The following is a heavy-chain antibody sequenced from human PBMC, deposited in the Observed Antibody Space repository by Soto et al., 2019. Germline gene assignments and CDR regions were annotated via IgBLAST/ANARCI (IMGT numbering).Heavy chain of an antibody. J-gene: IGHJ5*02. CDR1: GFTFSGSA. Sequence: PGGSLRLSCAASGFTFSGSAMHWVRQASGKGLEWVGRIRSKANSYATAYAASVKGRFTISRDDSKNTAYLQMNSLKTEDTAVYYCTRPSSVVAAPYNWFDPWGQGTLVTVS. V-gene: IGHV3-73*01. CDR2: IRSKANSYAT. CDR3: TRPSSVVAAPYNWFDP. D-gene: IGHD2-15*01.